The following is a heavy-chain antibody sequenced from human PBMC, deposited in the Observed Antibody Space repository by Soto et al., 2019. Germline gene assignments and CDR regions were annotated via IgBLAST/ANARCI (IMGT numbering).Heavy chain of an antibody. CDR2: INQNSDTI. J-gene: IGHJ4*02. D-gene: IGHD5-12*01. Sequence: EVQLVESGGGLIQPGGSLRVSCAASGFPFRTYAMNWVRQAPGKGLEWVSYINQNSDTIYYADSVKGRFTISRDNAKNSLYLPLNSLRDEDTAVYYCVRDRGYTGDVLEYLGQGSLVTVTS. CDR3: VRDRGYTGDVLEY. CDR1: GFPFRTYA. V-gene: IGHV3-48*02.